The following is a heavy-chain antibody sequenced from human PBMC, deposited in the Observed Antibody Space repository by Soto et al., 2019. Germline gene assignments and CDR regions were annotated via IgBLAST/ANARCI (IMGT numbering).Heavy chain of an antibody. Sequence: EVQLVESGGGLVQPGGSLRLSCAASGFTFSNYAMHWVRQAPGKGLEYVSAISSNGGSTYYANSVKGRFTISRDNSKITLYLQMGSLRAEDMAVYYCARVGYDSSGYYVRYYYGMDVWGQGTTVTVSS. CDR1: GFTFSNYA. CDR3: ARVGYDSSGYYVRYYYGMDV. CDR2: ISSNGGST. V-gene: IGHV3-64*01. J-gene: IGHJ6*02. D-gene: IGHD3-22*01.